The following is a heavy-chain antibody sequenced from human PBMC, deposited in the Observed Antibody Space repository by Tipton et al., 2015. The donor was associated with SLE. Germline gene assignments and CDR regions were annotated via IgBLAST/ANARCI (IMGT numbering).Heavy chain of an antibody. CDR1: SDSISSYY. CDR2: FYYTGST. J-gene: IGHJ5*02. Sequence: TLSLTCTLPSDSISSYYWIWIRQPPGKGLEFIGRFYYTGSTNYNPSLTSRVTISVDTSKNQFSLKLNSVTAADTAVYYCARAAYYYGSGSYYNVGWFDPWGQGTLVTVSS. CDR3: ARAAYYYGSGSYYNVGWFDP. D-gene: IGHD3-10*01. V-gene: IGHV4-59*01.